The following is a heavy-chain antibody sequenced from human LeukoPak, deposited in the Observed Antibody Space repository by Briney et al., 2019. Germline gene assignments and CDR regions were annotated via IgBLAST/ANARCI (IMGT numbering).Heavy chain of an antibody. J-gene: IGHJ6*03. CDR1: GGSISSSSYY. CDR2: IYYSGST. D-gene: IGHD3-3*01. Sequence: SETLSLTCTVSGGSISSSSYYWGWIRQPPGKGLEWIGSIYYSGSTNYNPSLKSRVTISVDTSKNQFSLKLSSVTAADTAVYYCARGRGTPTYDFWSGSIYYYYYMDVWGKGTTVTVSS. V-gene: IGHV4-39*07. CDR3: ARGRGTPTYDFWSGSIYYYYYMDV.